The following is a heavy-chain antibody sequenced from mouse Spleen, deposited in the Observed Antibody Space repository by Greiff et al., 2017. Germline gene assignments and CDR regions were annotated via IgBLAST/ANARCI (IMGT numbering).Heavy chain of an antibody. CDR2: IHPNSGST. V-gene: IGHV1-64*01. CDR1: GYTFTSYW. D-gene: IGHD2-4*01. CDR3: AREGGTMITFDY. Sequence: QVQLKESGAELVKPGASVKLSCKASGYTFTSYWMHWVKQRPGQGLEWIGMIHPNSGSTNYNEKFKSKATLTVDKSSSTAYMQLSSLTSEDSAVYYCAREGGTMITFDYWGQGTTLTVSS. J-gene: IGHJ2*01.